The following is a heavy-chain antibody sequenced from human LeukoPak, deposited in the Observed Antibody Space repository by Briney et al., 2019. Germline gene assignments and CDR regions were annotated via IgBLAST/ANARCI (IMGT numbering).Heavy chain of an antibody. D-gene: IGHD3-22*01. CDR2: ISSSSSYI. Sequence: GGSLRLSCAASGFTFSSYSMNWVRQAPGKGLEWVSSISSSSSYIYYADSVKGRFTISRDNSKNTLYLQMSSLRAEDTAVYYCVKDEAPYYYDSSGYYFGDWGQGTLVTVSS. J-gene: IGHJ4*02. V-gene: IGHV3-21*01. CDR3: VKDEAPYYYDSSGYYFGD. CDR1: GFTFSSYS.